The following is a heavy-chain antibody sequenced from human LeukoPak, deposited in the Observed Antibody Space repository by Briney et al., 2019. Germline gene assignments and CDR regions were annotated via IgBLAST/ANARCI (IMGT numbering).Heavy chain of an antibody. J-gene: IGHJ4*02. CDR1: GGFFSGYY. Sequence: PSETLSLTCAVYGGFFSGYYWSWIRQPPGKGLEWIGEINHSGSTNYNPSLKSRVTISVDTSKNQFSLKLSSVTAADTAVYYCARNPLSSSLDYWGQGTLVTVSS. D-gene: IGHD6-13*01. V-gene: IGHV4-34*01. CDR2: INHSGST. CDR3: ARNPLSSSLDY.